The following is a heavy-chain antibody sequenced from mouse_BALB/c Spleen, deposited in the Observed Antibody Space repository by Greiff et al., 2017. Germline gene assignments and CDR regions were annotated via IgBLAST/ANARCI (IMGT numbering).Heavy chain of an antibody. J-gene: IGHJ2*01. V-gene: IGHV14-3*02. CDR1: GFTFNDTF. Sequence: EVQLQQSGAELVKPGASVKLSCTASGFTFNDTFMHWVKQSPEQGLEWIGRIVPANGNTKYNPKFQGKATITADTSSNTAYLQLSSLTSEDTAVYYCARWRYFDYWGQGTTLTVSS. CDR3: ARWRYFDY. CDR2: IVPANGNT.